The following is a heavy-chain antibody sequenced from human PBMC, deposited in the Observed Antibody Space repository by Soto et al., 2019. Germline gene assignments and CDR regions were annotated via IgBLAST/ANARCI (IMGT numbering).Heavy chain of an antibody. V-gene: IGHV3-23*01. J-gene: IGHJ5*02. Sequence: EVQLLESGGGLVQPGGSLRLSCEASGFIFSNYAMTWVRQAAGKGLEWVSSISGPGGSTYYADSVQGRFTISRDNSKNTLFLQMHSLRADDTALDFCARDERIAVAGTDTWGQGILVTVTS. CDR2: ISGPGGST. D-gene: IGHD6-19*01. CDR3: ARDERIAVAGTDT. CDR1: GFIFSNYA.